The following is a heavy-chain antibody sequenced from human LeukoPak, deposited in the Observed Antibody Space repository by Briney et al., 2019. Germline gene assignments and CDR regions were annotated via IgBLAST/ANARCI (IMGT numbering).Heavy chain of an antibody. CDR2: ISGSGGST. J-gene: IGHJ6*02. Sequence: GGSLRLSCGASGFTFSSYAMSWVRQAPGKGLEWVSAISGSGGSTYYADSVKGRFTISRDNSKNTLYLQMNSLRAEDTAVYYCAKVDSGGSGSQNYYYYGMDVWGQGTTVTVSS. V-gene: IGHV3-23*01. D-gene: IGHD3-10*01. CDR1: GFTFSSYA. CDR3: AKVDSGGSGSQNYYYYGMDV.